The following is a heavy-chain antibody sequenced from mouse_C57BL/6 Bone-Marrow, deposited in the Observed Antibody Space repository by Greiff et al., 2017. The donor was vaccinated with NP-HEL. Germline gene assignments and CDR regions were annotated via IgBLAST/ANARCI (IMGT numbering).Heavy chain of an antibody. CDR3: TTNYGSSYVEAY. V-gene: IGHV14-4*01. CDR1: GFNIKDDY. CDR2: IDPENGDT. J-gene: IGHJ3*01. D-gene: IGHD1-1*01. Sequence: VQLKEFGAELVRPGASVKLSCTASGFNIKDDYMHWVKQRPEQGLEWIGWIDPENGDTEYASKFQGKATITADTSSNTAYLQLSSLTSEDTAVYYCTTNYGSSYVEAYWGQGTLVTVSA.